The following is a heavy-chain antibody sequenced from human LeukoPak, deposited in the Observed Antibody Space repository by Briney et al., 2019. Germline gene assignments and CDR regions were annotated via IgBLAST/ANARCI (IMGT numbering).Heavy chain of an antibody. J-gene: IGHJ2*01. CDR2: LYSGSDT. D-gene: IGHD3-10*01. V-gene: IGHV3-53*01. CDR3: ARVGDHFHWYLDL. CDR1: GFAVSTNY. Sequence: GGSLRLSCAASGFAVSTNYMNWVRQAPGKGLEWVSILYSGSDTYYADSVKGRFTISRDSSKNILSLQMNNLRAEDTAVYYCARVGDHFHWYLDLWGRGTLVTVSS.